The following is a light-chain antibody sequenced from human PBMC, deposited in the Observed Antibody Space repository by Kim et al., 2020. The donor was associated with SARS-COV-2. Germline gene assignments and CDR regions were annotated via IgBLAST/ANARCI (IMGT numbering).Light chain of an antibody. J-gene: IGKJ5*01. V-gene: IGKV1-9*01. Sequence: ACVGNRDTSACRGSQGIGIYLAWDQRKPGKAPNLLIYAASTLQSWVPSRFSGSGSGTEFTLTISSLQPEDFATYYWQQVNSYPITFGQGTRLEIK. CDR2: AAS. CDR3: QQVNSYPIT. CDR1: QGIGIY.